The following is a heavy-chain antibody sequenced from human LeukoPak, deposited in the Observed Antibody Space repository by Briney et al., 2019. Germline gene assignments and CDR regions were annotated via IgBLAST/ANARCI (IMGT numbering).Heavy chain of an antibody. Sequence: GGSLRLSCAASGFTFSSYEMNWIRQAPGKGLEWISYISNSGSTKYYADSVKGRFTISRDNAKNSLYLQMNSLRAEDTAMYYCAALDHGHDYWGQGTLVSVST. CDR2: ISNSGSTK. CDR3: AALDHGHDY. V-gene: IGHV3-48*03. J-gene: IGHJ4*02. CDR1: GFTFSSYE.